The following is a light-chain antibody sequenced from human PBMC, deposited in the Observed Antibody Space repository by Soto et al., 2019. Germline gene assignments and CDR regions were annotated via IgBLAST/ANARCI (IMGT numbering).Light chain of an antibody. Sequence: QSALTQPASVSGSPGESITISCTGTSSDVGSYNLVSWYQQHPGKAPKVMIYEGTTRPSGVSNRFSGSKSGNTASLTISGLQAEDEADYFCCSYAGSSTLVFGTGTKQTVL. CDR2: EGT. J-gene: IGLJ1*01. CDR1: SSDVGSYNL. CDR3: CSYAGSSTLV. V-gene: IGLV2-23*01.